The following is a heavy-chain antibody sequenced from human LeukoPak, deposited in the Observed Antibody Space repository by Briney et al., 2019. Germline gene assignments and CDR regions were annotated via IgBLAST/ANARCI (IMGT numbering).Heavy chain of an antibody. CDR1: GFTFTSSA. CDR2: IVVGSGNT. V-gene: IGHV1-58*01. CDR3: ATDDVTTGTKTALGY. Sequence: SVKVSCKASGFTFTSSAVQWVRRARGQGLEWIGWIVVGSGNTNYAQKFQERVTINRDMSTSTAYMELSSLRSEDTAVYYCATDDVTTGTKTALGYWGQGTLVTVSS. J-gene: IGHJ4*02. D-gene: IGHD1-1*01.